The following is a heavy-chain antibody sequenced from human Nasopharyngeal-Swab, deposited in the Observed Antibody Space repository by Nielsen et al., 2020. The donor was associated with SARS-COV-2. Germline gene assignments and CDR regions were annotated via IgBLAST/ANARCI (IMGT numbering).Heavy chain of an antibody. CDR2: IGAYNGNT. Sequence: WVRQAPGQGLEWMGWIGAYNGNTNYAQKLQGRVTMTTDTSTSTAYMELRSLRSDDTAVYYCAREGLYYDFWSGFDYWGQGTLVTVSS. V-gene: IGHV1-18*01. CDR3: AREGLYYDFWSGFDY. D-gene: IGHD3-3*01. J-gene: IGHJ4*02.